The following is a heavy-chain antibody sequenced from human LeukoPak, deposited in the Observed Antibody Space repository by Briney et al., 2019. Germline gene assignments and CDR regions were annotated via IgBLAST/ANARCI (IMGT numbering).Heavy chain of an antibody. CDR1: GFTLSSYE. J-gene: IGHJ4*02. CDR2: ISSSGSTI. V-gene: IGHV3-48*03. CDR3: ARDSRYSYGPYYFDY. Sequence: PGGSLRLSCAASGFTLSSYEMNCVRQATGKGLEWVSYISSSGSTIYYADPVKGRFTSSRDNAKNSLYLQMNSLRAQDTAVYYCARDSRYSYGPYYFDYWGQGTLVTASS. D-gene: IGHD5-18*01.